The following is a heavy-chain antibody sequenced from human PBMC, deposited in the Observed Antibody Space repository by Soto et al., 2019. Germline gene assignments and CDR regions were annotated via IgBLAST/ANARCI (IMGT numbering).Heavy chain of an antibody. V-gene: IGHV4-34*01. CDR2: INHSGST. CDR1: GGSFSGYY. J-gene: IGHJ4*02. D-gene: IGHD3-22*01. Sequence: SETLSLTCAVYGGSFSGYYWSWIRQPPGKGLEWIGEINHSGSTNYNPSLKSRVTISVDTSKNQFSLKLGSVTAADTAVYYCANTDSSGYYLGFWGQGTLVTVSS. CDR3: ANTDSSGYYLGF.